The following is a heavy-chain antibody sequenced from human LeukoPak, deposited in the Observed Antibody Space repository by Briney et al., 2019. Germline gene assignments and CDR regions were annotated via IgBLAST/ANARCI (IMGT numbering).Heavy chain of an antibody. CDR3: ASTCGGDCLDAFDI. V-gene: IGHV6-1*01. D-gene: IGHD2-21*02. J-gene: IGHJ3*02. Sequence: SQTLSLTCAISGDSVSSSSGAWYWSRQSPSRGLEWVGMTYYRSNRYSDYAVSVKSRITINPDTSKTQFSLQLNSVTPADTAVYYCASTCGGDCLDAFDIWGQGTMVSVSS. CDR1: GDSVSSSSGA. CDR2: TYYRSNRYS.